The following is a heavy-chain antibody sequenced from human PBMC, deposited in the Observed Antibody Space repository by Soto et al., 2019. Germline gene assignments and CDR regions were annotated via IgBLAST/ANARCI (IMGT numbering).Heavy chain of an antibody. CDR1: GFTFSSYA. CDR3: ARDQAVEGSLVFTY. CDR2: ISYDGSNK. D-gene: IGHD6-13*01. V-gene: IGHV3-30-3*01. Sequence: QVQLVESGGGVVQPGRSLRLSCAASGFTFSSYAMHWVRQAPGKGLEWVAVISYDGSNKYYADSVKGRFTISRDNSKNTLYLQMNSLRAEDTAVYYCARDQAVEGSLVFTYWGQGTLVTVSS. J-gene: IGHJ4*02.